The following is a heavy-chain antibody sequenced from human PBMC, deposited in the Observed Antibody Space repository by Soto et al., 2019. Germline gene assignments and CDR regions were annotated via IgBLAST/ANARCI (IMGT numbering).Heavy chain of an antibody. D-gene: IGHD3-22*01. J-gene: IGHJ4*02. CDR1: GGTFSSDA. CDR2: IIPMFGTP. CDR3: ARGGLSDTRNYYHPYFFDY. Sequence: QVQLVQSGAEVRKPGSSVKVSCKASGGTFSSDAISWVRQAPGQGLEWMGGIIPMFGTPNYAQKFQGRVTITADESTRTAYMELSSLRSEDTAVFYCARGGLSDTRNYYHPYFFDYWGQGTLLTVSS. V-gene: IGHV1-69*01.